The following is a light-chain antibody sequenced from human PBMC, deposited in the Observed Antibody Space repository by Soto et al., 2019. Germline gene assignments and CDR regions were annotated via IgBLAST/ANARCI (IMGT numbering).Light chain of an antibody. CDR3: LLYYGDSHLVV. Sequence: QAVVTQEPSLTVSPGGTVTLTCASSTGAVTSGSYPSWFQQKPGQAPRALIYSTGYKHPWTPARFSASLLGDKAALTLSGVQAEDEGDYYCLLYYGDSHLVVFGGGTKLTVL. CDR1: TGAVTSGSY. V-gene: IGLV7-43*01. CDR2: STG. J-gene: IGLJ2*01.